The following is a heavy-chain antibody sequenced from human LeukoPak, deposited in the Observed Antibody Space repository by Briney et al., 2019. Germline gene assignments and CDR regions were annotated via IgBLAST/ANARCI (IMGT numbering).Heavy chain of an antibody. CDR1: GFTFSTYA. D-gene: IGHD3-22*01. CDR3: AKVRMITMIAYDAFDI. J-gene: IGHJ3*02. CDR2: ISGSSSST. Sequence: PGGSLRLSCAAFGFTFSTYAMNWVRQAPGKGLEWVSAISGSSSSTYYADSVKSRFTISRDNSKNTLYLQMNSLRAEDTAVYYCAKVRMITMIAYDAFDIWGQGTMVTVSS. V-gene: IGHV3-23*01.